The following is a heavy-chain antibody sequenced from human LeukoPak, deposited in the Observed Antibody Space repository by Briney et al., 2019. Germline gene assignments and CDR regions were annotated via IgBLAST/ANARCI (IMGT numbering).Heavy chain of an antibody. J-gene: IGHJ4*02. CDR2: IKSKTDGGTT. D-gene: IGHD3-22*01. Sequence: GGSLRLSCAASGFTFSNAWMSWVRQAPGKGLEWVGRIKSKTDGGTTDYAAPVKGRFTISRDDSKNTLYLQMNSLKTEDTAVYYCSTARYYDSSGYYRDYWGRGTLVTVSS. CDR1: GFTFSNAW. V-gene: IGHV3-15*01. CDR3: STARYYDSSGYYRDY.